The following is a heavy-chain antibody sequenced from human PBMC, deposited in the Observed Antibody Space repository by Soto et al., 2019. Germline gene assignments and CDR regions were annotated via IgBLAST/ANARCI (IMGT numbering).Heavy chain of an antibody. Sequence: SETLSLTCAVYGGSFRGYYWSWIRQPPGKGLERIGEINHSGSTSYNQSLKSRVTISVDTSKNQFSLKLSSVTAADTAVYYCARGLIWSGYCAFDIWGQGTMVTVS. CDR3: ARGLIWSGYCAFDI. CDR2: INHSGST. D-gene: IGHD3-3*01. CDR1: GGSFRGYY. J-gene: IGHJ3*02. V-gene: IGHV4-34*01.